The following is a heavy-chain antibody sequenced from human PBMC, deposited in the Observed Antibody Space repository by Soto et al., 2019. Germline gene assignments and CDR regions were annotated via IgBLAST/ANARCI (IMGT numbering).Heavy chain of an antibody. CDR3: ARDYYDGRGSYSLYFYF. CDR1: GGSFGNYA. V-gene: IGHV1-69*06. Sequence: QVHMVQSGAEVKQLGSSVKVSCKASGGSFGNYAISWVRQAPGQGLAWMGGIIPVFGTPNSARNFLGRVTITAYNSTGTDYLELQSLSSADTAVYFCARDYYDGRGSYSLYFYFWCRGHLVTVS. D-gene: IGHD3-22*01. J-gene: IGHJ2*01. CDR2: IIPVFGTP.